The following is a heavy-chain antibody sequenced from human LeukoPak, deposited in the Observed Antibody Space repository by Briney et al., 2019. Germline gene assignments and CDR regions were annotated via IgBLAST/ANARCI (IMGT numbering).Heavy chain of an antibody. Sequence: PGGSLRLSCAASGYAFSRYSMNWVRQAPGKGLEWVSSITGSSSYIYYADSVKGRFTISRDNAQNSLYLQMNSLRAEDTAVYYCAGAWTTAERGYYFDYWGQGTLVTVSS. CDR2: ITGSSSYI. CDR1: GYAFSRYS. CDR3: AGAWTTAERGYYFDY. D-gene: IGHD4-17*01. J-gene: IGHJ4*02. V-gene: IGHV3-21*01.